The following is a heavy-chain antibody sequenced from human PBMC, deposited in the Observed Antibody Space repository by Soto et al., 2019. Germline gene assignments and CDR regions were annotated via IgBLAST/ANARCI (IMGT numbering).Heavy chain of an antibody. D-gene: IGHD3-10*01. V-gene: IGHV4-39*01. J-gene: IGHJ5*02. Sequence: SETLSLTCTVSGGSISSSSYYWGWIRQPPGKGLEWIGSVYYSGSTYYNPSLKSRVTISVDTSKKQLSLKVSSVTAADTAVYYCARQPEPMESGNQNWFDPWGQGTLVTVSS. CDR1: GGSISSSSYY. CDR3: ARQPEPMESGNQNWFDP. CDR2: VYYSGST.